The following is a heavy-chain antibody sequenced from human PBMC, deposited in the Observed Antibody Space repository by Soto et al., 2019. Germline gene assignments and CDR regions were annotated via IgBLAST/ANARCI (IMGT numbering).Heavy chain of an antibody. CDR3: VKIYGDYVY. CDR1: GLTFSRSW. Sequence: EVQLVESGGGLVQPGGSLRLSCASSGLTFSRSWMHWVRQVPGKGLVWVSRIYVDGSGTTYADSVKGRFTISRDNAKNTLYLQMNSLRAEDTAVYYCVKIYGDYVYWGQGTLVSVSS. CDR2: IYVDGSGT. V-gene: IGHV3-74*01. D-gene: IGHD4-17*01. J-gene: IGHJ4*02.